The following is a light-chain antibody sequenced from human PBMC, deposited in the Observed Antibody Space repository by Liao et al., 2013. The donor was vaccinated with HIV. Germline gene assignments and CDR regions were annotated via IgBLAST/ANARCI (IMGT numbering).Light chain of an antibody. CDR2: KDS. Sequence: SYELTQPPSVSVSPGQTASITCSGDALPKQYAYWYQQKPGQAPVLVIYKDSERPSGVPERFSGSSSGTTVTLTISGVQAEDEADYYCQSADSSGTYYVVFGGGTSLTVL. CDR3: QSADSSGTYYVV. CDR1: ALPKQY. J-gene: IGLJ2*01. V-gene: IGLV3-25*03.